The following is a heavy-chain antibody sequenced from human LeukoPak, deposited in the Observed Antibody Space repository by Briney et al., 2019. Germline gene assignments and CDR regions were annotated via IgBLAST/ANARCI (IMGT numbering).Heavy chain of an antibody. CDR1: GYTFTSYD. Sequence: ASVKVSCKASGYTFTSYDINWVRQATGQGLEWMGWMNPNSGNTGYAQKFQGRVSITRNTSISTAYMELNSRRSEDTAVYSCPSSVGSGYYGDAFDIWGQGTMVTVSS. D-gene: IGHD3-22*01. V-gene: IGHV1-8*03. CDR2: MNPNSGNT. CDR3: PSSVGSGYYGDAFDI. J-gene: IGHJ3*02.